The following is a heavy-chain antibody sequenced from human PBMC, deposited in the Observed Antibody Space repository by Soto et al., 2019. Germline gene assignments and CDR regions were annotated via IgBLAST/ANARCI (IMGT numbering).Heavy chain of an antibody. D-gene: IGHD4-17*01. CDR3: ASTNGDHYLRGYYFDY. V-gene: IGHV4-34*01. CDR2: INHSGTT. J-gene: IGHJ4*02. CDR1: GESFGGYY. Sequence: QVQLQQWGAGLLKPSETLSLTCAVYGESFGGYYWNWIRQPPGKGLEWIGEINHSGTTNYNPSLTSRGTVSVDTARNQFSLDLHSSTAADTAVYYCASTNGDHYLRGYYFDYWGQGTLVTVSS.